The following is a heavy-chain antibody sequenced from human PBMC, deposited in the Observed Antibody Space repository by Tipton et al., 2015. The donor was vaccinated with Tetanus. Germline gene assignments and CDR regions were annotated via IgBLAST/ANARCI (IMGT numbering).Heavy chain of an antibody. CDR1: GGSVDSGSHY. V-gene: IGHV4-61*01. J-gene: IGHJ4*02. CDR2: VYHSGYT. Sequence: GLVKPSETLSLICTVSGGSVDSGSHYWSWIRQPPGRGLEWIGYVYHSGYTKYKPSLESRVTMSIDTSKNQFSLKLTSVTAADTAVYFCARDNIQPSGSGSFHYFDYWGQGTLVAVSS. CDR3: ARDNIQPSGSGSFHYFDY. D-gene: IGHD3-10*01.